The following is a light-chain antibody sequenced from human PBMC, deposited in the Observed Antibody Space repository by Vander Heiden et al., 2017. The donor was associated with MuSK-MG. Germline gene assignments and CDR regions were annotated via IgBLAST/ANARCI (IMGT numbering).Light chain of an antibody. CDR3: RQATRFPGT. J-gene: IGKJ1*01. CDR2: KIS. CDR1: QSLLHSDGNTY. Sequence: EIVMTQTPLFFPVTLGQPASISCRSSQSLLHSDGNTYLSWLQQRPGQAPRLLIYKISNRVSGVSDRFSGSGAGTDFTLKISRVEFEDVGVYYCRQATRFPGTFGQGTKVEI. V-gene: IGKV2-24*01.